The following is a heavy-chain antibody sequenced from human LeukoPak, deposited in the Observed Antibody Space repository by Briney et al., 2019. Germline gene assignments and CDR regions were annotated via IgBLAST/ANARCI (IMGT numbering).Heavy chain of an antibody. Sequence: GGSLRLSCAASGFTFSSYGMHWVRQALGKGLEWVAVISYDGSNKYYADSVKGRFTISRDNSKNTLYLQMNSLRAEDTAVYYCAKDDPDSVLWGQGTLVTVSS. CDR1: GFTFSSYG. V-gene: IGHV3-30*18. CDR3: AKDDPDSVL. J-gene: IGHJ4*02. CDR2: ISYDGSNK. D-gene: IGHD3-3*01.